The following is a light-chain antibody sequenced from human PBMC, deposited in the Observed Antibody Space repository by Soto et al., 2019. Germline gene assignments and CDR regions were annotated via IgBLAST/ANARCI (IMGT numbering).Light chain of an antibody. V-gene: IGKV2-30*01. J-gene: IGKJ2*01. Sequence: DVVMTQSPISLPVTLGQPASISCSSSQSLVYSDGNTYLSWFQQRPGQSPRRLIYKVSNRDSGVPDKFSGSGSGTDFTLKISRVEADDVVVYYCMQGTHWLSFGQGTKLEIK. CDR1: QSLVYSDGNTY. CDR2: KVS. CDR3: MQGTHWLS.